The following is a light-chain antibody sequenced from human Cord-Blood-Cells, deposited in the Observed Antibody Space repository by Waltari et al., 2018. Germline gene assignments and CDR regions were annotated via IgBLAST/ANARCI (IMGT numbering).Light chain of an antibody. CDR3: QQYYSTPYT. CDR1: QSVLYSSNNKNY. J-gene: IGKJ2*01. Sequence: DIVMTQSPDSLAVSLGERATINCKSSQSVLYSSNNKNYLAWYQQKPGQPPKLLIYWASTRESGVPDRCSGSRSGTDFSLTISSLQAEDVAVYYCQQYYSTPYTFGQGTKLEIK. V-gene: IGKV4-1*01. CDR2: WAS.